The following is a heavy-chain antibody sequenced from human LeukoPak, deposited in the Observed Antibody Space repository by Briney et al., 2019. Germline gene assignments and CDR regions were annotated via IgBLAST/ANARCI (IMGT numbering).Heavy chain of an antibody. J-gene: IGHJ4*02. CDR1: GYTFTGYY. V-gene: IGHV1-2*02. Sequence: ASVKVSCKASGYTFTGYYMHWVRQAPGQGLEWMGWINPNSGDTNYAQKFQGRVTMTSDTSISTAYMELSRLRSDDTAVYYCARLRDCSSTSCYNFGFWGQGTLVTVSS. CDR3: ARLRDCSSTSCYNFGF. D-gene: IGHD2-2*02. CDR2: INPNSGDT.